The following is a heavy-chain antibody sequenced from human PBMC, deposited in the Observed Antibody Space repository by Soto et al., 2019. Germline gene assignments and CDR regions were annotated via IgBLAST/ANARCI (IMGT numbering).Heavy chain of an antibody. CDR3: AKDRDIVEVPADTGY. Sequence: EVQLLESGGGLVQPGGSLRLSCGASGFTFSSYAMSWVRQGPGQGLEWVSAISGSGGSTYYAGSVKGRFTISRDNSKNTLYLQMNSVRAEDTAVYYCAKDRDIVEVPADTGYWGQGTLVTVSS. V-gene: IGHV3-23*01. CDR2: ISGSGGST. D-gene: IGHD2-2*01. CDR1: GFTFSSYA. J-gene: IGHJ4*02.